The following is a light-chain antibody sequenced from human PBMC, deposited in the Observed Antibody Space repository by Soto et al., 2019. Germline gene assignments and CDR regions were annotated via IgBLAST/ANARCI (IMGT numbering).Light chain of an antibody. J-gene: IGKJ1*01. V-gene: IGKV3-15*01. CDR2: GAS. Sequence: IVLTECPATLSMSPGEGATLSCRASQSLSSSLTWYQQKPGQAPRLLIYGASTRATGLPARFSGSGSGTQFTLAISSLQSEDFALYYCQQYGSSSWTSGQGTK. CDR1: QSLSSS. CDR3: QQYGSSSWT.